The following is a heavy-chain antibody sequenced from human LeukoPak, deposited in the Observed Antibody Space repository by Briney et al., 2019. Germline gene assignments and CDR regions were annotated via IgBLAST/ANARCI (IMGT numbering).Heavy chain of an antibody. V-gene: IGHV1-8*01. D-gene: IGHD3-3*01. Sequence: ASVKVSCKASGYTFTSYDINWVRQATGQGLEWMGWMNPNSGNTGYAQKFQGRVTMTRNTSISTAYMELSSLRSEDTAVYYCARSGYTIFGADNWFDPWGQGTLVTVSS. CDR3: ARSGYTIFGADNWFDP. CDR2: MNPNSGNT. CDR1: GYTFTSYD. J-gene: IGHJ5*02.